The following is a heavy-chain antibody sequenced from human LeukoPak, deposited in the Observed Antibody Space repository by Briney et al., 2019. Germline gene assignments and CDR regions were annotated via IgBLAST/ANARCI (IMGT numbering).Heavy chain of an antibody. V-gene: IGHV1-69*02. CDR3: ARAVPGYCSSTSCHHDAFDI. Sequence: ASVKVSCKASGGTLSSYTISWVRQAPGQGLEWMGRIIPILGIANYAQKFQGRVTITADKSTSTAYVELSSLRSEDTAVYYCARAVPGYCSSTSCHHDAFDIWGQGTMVTVSS. CDR2: IIPILGIA. D-gene: IGHD2-2*01. CDR1: GGTLSSYT. J-gene: IGHJ3*02.